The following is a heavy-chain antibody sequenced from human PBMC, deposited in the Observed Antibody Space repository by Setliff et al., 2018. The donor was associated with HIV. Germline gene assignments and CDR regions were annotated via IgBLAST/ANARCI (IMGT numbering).Heavy chain of an antibody. Sequence: SETLSLTCSVSGGSISSSNYYGGWIRQPPGKGLEWIGSFYYSGNTYYSPPLKSRVTISIDTSKNQFSLKLSSVTAADTAVYYCARHAAGPDGPFDYWGQGTLVTVSS. CDR3: ARHAAGPDGPFDY. CDR2: FYYSGNT. D-gene: IGHD2-2*01. CDR1: GGSISSSNYY. J-gene: IGHJ4*02. V-gene: IGHV4-39*07.